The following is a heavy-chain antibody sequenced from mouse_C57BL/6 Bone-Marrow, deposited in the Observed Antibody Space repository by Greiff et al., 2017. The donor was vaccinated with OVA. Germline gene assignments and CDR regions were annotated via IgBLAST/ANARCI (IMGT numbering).Heavy chain of an antibody. Sequence: VQLQQSGAELVKPGASVKISCKASGYAFSSYWMNWVKQRPGKGLEWIGQIYPGDGDTNYNGKFKGKATLTADKSSNTAYLQLSSLTSEDTAIYYCAVIYYDSYWYFDVWGTGTTVTVAS. V-gene: IGHV1-80*01. CDR2: IYPGDGDT. CDR1: GYAFSSYW. CDR3: AVIYYDSYWYFDV. D-gene: IGHD2-4*01. J-gene: IGHJ1*03.